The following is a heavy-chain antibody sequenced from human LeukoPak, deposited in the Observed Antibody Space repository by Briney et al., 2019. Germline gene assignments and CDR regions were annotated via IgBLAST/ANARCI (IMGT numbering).Heavy chain of an antibody. CDR1: GFTFSSYA. J-gene: IGHJ4*02. V-gene: IGHV3-23*01. D-gene: IGHD3-22*01. Sequence: GGSLRLSCAASGFTFSSYAMSWVRQAPGKGLEWVSAISGSGGSTYYADSVKGRFTISRDNSKNTLYLQMNNLRAEDTAVYYCAKAKVYYDSSPTDYWGQGTLVTVSS. CDR3: AKAKVYYDSSPTDY. CDR2: ISGSGGST.